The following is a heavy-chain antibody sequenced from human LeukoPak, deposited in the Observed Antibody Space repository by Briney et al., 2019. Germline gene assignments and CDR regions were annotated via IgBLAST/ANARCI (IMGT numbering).Heavy chain of an antibody. CDR2: IYYGGST. CDR1: GGSVSSGSYY. Sequence: SETLSLTCTVSGGSVSSGSYYWSWIRQPPGKGLEWIGYIYYGGSTNYNPSLKSRVTISVDTSKNQFSLKLSFVTAADTAVYYCARTDYGDDYWGQGTLVTVSS. D-gene: IGHD4-17*01. J-gene: IGHJ4*02. CDR3: ARTDYGDDY. V-gene: IGHV4-61*01.